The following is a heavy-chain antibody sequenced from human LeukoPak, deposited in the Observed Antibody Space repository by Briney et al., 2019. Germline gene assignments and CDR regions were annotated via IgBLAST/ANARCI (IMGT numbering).Heavy chain of an antibody. CDR1: GGTFSSYA. Sequence: SVKVSCKASGGTFSSYAISWVRQAPGQGLEWMGRIIPILGIANYAQKFQGRVTITADKSTSTAYMELSSLRSEDTAVYYCARCGLRDTSHGSGMDVWGQRTTVTVSS. CDR3: ARCGLRDTSHGSGMDV. V-gene: IGHV1-69*04. D-gene: IGHD5-12*01. CDR2: IIPILGIA. J-gene: IGHJ6*02.